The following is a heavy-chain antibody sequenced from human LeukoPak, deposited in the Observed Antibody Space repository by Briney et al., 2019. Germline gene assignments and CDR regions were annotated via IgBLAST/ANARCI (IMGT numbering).Heavy chain of an antibody. Sequence: GGSLRLSCAASGFTFSTYWMSWVRQAPGKGREWVANIKEDGREKYYADSVKGRFTISRDNAKNSLYLQMNSLRAEDTAVYYCARRWSGYSPIDYWGQGTLVTVSS. J-gene: IGHJ4*02. CDR1: GFTFSTYW. D-gene: IGHD3-3*01. CDR2: IKEDGREK. V-gene: IGHV3-7*01. CDR3: ARRWSGYSPIDY.